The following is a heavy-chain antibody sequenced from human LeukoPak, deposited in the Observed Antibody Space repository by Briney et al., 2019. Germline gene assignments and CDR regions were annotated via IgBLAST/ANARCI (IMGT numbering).Heavy chain of an antibody. V-gene: IGHV3-30*18. J-gene: IGHJ4*02. CDR1: GFTFSSYG. CDR3: AKEGGLVVAAIH. Sequence: TGRSLRLSCAASGFTFSSYGMHWVRQAPGKGLEWVAVISYDGSNKYYADSVKGRFTISRDNSKNTLYLQMNSLRAEDTAVYYCAKEGGLVVAAIHWGQGTLLTVSS. CDR2: ISYDGSNK. D-gene: IGHD2-15*01.